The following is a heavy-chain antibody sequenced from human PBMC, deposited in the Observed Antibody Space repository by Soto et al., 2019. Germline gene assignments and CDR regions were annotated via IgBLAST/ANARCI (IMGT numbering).Heavy chain of an antibody. CDR2: INHSGST. Sequence: SETLSLTCAVYGGSFSGYYWSWIRQPPGKGLEWIGEINHSGSTNYNPSLKSRVTISVDTSKNQFSLKLSSVTAADTAVYYCVREGYCSSTSCYPYDYWGQGTLVTVSS. V-gene: IGHV4-34*01. CDR1: GGSFSGYY. J-gene: IGHJ4*02. CDR3: VREGYCSSTSCYPYDY. D-gene: IGHD2-2*01.